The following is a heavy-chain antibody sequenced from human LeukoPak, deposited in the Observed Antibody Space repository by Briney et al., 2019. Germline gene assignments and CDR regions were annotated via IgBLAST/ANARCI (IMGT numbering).Heavy chain of an antibody. CDR3: ARPMVLAGHSLYYFDY. J-gene: IGHJ4*02. CDR2: IYPGDSDT. V-gene: IGHV5-51*01. D-gene: IGHD6-19*01. Sequence: LGESLKISCKGSGYSFTSYWIGWVRQMPGKGLEWMGIIYPGDSDTRYSPSFQGQVTISADKSISTAYLQWSSLKASDTAMYYCARPMVLAGHSLYYFDYWGQGTLVTVSS. CDR1: GYSFTSYW.